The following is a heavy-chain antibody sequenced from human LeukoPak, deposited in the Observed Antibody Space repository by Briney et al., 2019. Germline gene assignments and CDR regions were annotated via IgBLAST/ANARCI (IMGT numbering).Heavy chain of an antibody. Sequence: SETLSLTCTVSGGSISSYYWSWIRQPPGKGLEWIGYIYYSGSTNYNPSLKSRVTISVDTSKNQFSLKLSSVTAADTAVYYCARESVPGSDTAMVMRVRGSFDYWGQGTLVTVSS. CDR2: IYYSGST. CDR1: GGSISSYY. V-gene: IGHV4-59*01. CDR3: ARESVPGSDTAMVMRVRGSFDY. D-gene: IGHD5-18*01. J-gene: IGHJ4*02.